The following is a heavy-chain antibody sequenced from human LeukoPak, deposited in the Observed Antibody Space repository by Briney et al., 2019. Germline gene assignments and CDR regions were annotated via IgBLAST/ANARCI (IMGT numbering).Heavy chain of an antibody. CDR3: AKTYYYDLFDY. CDR2: IYSGGST. CDR1: GFTVSSNY. J-gene: IGHJ4*02. Sequence: PGGSLRLSCAASGFTVSSNYMSWVRQAPGKGLEWVSVIYSGGSTYYADSVKGRFTISRDNSKNTLYLQMNSLRADDTAVYYCAKTYYYDLFDYWGQGTLVTVSS. D-gene: IGHD3-22*01. V-gene: IGHV3-53*01.